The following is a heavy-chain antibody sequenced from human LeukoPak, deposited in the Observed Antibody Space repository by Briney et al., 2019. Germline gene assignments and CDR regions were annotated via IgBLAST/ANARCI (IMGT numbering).Heavy chain of an antibody. Sequence: KPSETLSLTCTVSGGSISSSYSWGWIRQPPGKGLEWIGNIYYSGSTYYNPSLKSRVTISVDTSKNQFSLKLSSVTAADTAVYYCARQTFYSNSKYYFDYWGQGTLVTVSS. D-gene: IGHD4-11*01. V-gene: IGHV4-39*01. J-gene: IGHJ4*02. CDR3: ARQTFYSNSKYYFDY. CDR1: GGSISSSYS. CDR2: IYYSGST.